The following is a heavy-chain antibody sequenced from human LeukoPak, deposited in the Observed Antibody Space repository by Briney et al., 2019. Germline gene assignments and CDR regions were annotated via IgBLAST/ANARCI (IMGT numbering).Heavy chain of an antibody. J-gene: IGHJ4*02. CDR3: AQIYTYGSSQFDY. Sequence: GALRPSCAASGFIFSNYEMNWGRQAAGKVLEWVSYIRRSGSTIYYADSVEGRVTISRDNARNSLYLQMNGLSAEDTAVYYCAQIYTYGSSQFDYWGQGTLVTVSS. CDR2: IRRSGSTI. D-gene: IGHD5-18*01. V-gene: IGHV3-48*03. CDR1: GFIFSNYE.